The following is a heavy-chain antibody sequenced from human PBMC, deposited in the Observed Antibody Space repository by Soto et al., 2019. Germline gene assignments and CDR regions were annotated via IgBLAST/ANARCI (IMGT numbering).Heavy chain of an antibody. CDR2: ISSSSSYI. CDR3: ARDHNPPEYSSSWLEYFQH. V-gene: IGHV3-21*01. D-gene: IGHD6-13*01. J-gene: IGHJ1*01. CDR1: GFTFSSYS. Sequence: PGGSLSLSCTASGFTFSSYSMNWVRPDPGKGLEWVSSISSSSSYIYYADSVKGRFTISRDNAKNSLYLQMNSLRAEDTAVYYCARDHNPPEYSSSWLEYFQHWGQGTLVTLSS.